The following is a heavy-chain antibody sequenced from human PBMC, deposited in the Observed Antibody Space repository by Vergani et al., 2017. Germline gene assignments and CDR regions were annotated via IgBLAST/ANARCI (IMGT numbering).Heavy chain of an antibody. D-gene: IGHD3-16*01. CDR1: GFTFSSYA. V-gene: IGHV3-23*01. CDR2: ISGSGGST. J-gene: IGHJ4*02. CDR3: AKSSLSFKLGEDYFDY. Sequence: EVQLLESGGGLVQPGGSLRLSCAASGFTFSSYAMSWVRQAPGKGLEWVSAISGSGGSTYYADSVKGRFTISRDNSKNTLYLQMNSLRAEDTAVYYCAKSSLSFKLGEDYFDYWGQGTLVTVSS.